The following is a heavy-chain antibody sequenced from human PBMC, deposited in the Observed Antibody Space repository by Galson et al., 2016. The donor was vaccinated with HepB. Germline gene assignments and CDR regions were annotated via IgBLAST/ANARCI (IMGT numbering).Heavy chain of an antibody. CDR2: INDSGSA. J-gene: IGHJ1*01. D-gene: IGHD5/OR15-5a*01. CDR1: GGSFSGHY. Sequence: SETLSLTCAVYGGSFSGHYWTWIRQPPGKGLAWIGEINDSGSANYNPSLESRVTISVDTSKNQFSLNLTSVTAADTAVYYCARGYPIVSVTLHIRVEYIQQWGQGTLVTVSS. CDR3: ARGYPIVSVTLHIRVEYIQQ. V-gene: IGHV4-34*01.